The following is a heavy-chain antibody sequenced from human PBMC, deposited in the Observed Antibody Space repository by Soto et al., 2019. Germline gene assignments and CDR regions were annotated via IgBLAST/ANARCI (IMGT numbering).Heavy chain of an antibody. CDR2: ISGSGGST. CDR3: AKPEVVVPAADYYGMDV. D-gene: IGHD2-2*01. J-gene: IGHJ6*02. CDR1: GFTFSSYV. Sequence: EVQLLESGGGLVQPGGSLRLSCAASGFTFSSYVMSWVRQAPGKGLEWVSAISGSGGSTYYADSVKGRFTISRDNSKNTLYLQMNSLRAEDTAVYYCAKPEVVVPAADYYGMDVWGQGTTVTVSS. V-gene: IGHV3-23*01.